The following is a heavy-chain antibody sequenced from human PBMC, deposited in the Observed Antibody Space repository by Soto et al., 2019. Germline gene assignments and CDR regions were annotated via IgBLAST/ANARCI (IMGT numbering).Heavy chain of an antibody. CDR2: ISSDGTNK. CDR3: ARDSGALAGPAGYFQH. V-gene: IGHV3-30-3*01. CDR1: GFTFSSYS. D-gene: IGHD6-19*01. J-gene: IGHJ1*01. Sequence: VQLVESGGGLVQPGGSLRLSCAASGFTFSSYSLHWVRQAPGKGLEWVAVISSDGTNKYYADSAKGRFTISRDNSKNTLSLQMNSLRAEDTAVYYCARDSGALAGPAGYFQHWGQGTLVTVSS.